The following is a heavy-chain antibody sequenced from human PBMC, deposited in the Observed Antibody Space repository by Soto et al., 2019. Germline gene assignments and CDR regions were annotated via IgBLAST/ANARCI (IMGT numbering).Heavy chain of an antibody. CDR1: GDTFTDYY. J-gene: IGHJ4*02. Sequence: QVQLVQSGAEVKKPGASVKVSCKASGDTFTDYYIHWVRQAPGQGLEWMGTVNPSGGHTTYAQHFLGRMDLPRDKSTSTLYMELTRLTSEDTAVYYCARGGHIVVVTAALDYWGQGTLVTVSS. D-gene: IGHD2-21*02. CDR2: VNPSGGHT. V-gene: IGHV1-46*01. CDR3: ARGGHIVVVTAALDY.